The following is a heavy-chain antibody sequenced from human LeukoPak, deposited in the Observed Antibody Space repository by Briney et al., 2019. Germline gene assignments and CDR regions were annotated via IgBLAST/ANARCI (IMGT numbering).Heavy chain of an antibody. Sequence: GASVKVSCKASGYTFTSYYMHWVRQAPGQGLEWMGIINPSGGSTSYAQKFQGRVTMTRDMSTSTVYMELSSLRSEDTAVYYCARMGELTGYDDAFDIWGQGTMVTVSS. V-gene: IGHV1-46*01. CDR2: INPSGGST. CDR1: GYTFTSYY. D-gene: IGHD3-9*01. CDR3: ARMGELTGYDDAFDI. J-gene: IGHJ3*02.